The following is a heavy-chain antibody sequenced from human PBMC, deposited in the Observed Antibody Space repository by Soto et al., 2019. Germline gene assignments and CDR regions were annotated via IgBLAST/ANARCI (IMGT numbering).Heavy chain of an antibody. V-gene: IGHV3-15*01. CDR1: GLRFSAAW. D-gene: IGHD4-17*01. J-gene: IGHJ4*02. CDR3: TAGPPGGDPLFNY. Sequence: LRLSWAACGLRFSAAWMNWVRQAPGKGLEWVGRFKSKADGGTTDYGAPVKGRFSISRDDSKTTLFLQMDSLKTEDTAVYYCTAGPPGGDPLFNYCRQGALVTASS. CDR2: FKSKADGGTT.